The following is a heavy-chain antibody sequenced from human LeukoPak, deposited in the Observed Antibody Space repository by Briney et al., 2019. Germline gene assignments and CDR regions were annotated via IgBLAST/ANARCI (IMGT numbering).Heavy chain of an antibody. D-gene: IGHD6-19*01. Sequence: SETLSLTCTVSGGSISSYYWSWIRQPAGKGLEWIGRIYTSGSTNYNPSLKSRATMSVDTSKNQFSLKLSSVTAADTAVYYCARDQSEAGTPDPPAFDYWGQGTLVTVSS. CDR3: ARDQSEAGTPDPPAFDY. CDR2: IYTSGST. V-gene: IGHV4-4*07. CDR1: GGSISSYY. J-gene: IGHJ4*02.